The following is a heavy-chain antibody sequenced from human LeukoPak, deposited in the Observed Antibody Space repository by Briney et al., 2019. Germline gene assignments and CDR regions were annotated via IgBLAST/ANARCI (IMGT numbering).Heavy chain of an antibody. CDR3: ARDDYYYYMYV. CDR1: VGSLSSGSYY. Sequence: SGTLSLTCTVSVGSLSSGSYYWSWIRQPAGEWLEWIGRIYTSGSTNYNPSLTSRVTISVDTSKNQFSLKLSSVTAADTAVYYCARDDYYYYMYVWGKGTTVTVSS. J-gene: IGHJ6*03. V-gene: IGHV4-61*02. CDR2: IYTSGST.